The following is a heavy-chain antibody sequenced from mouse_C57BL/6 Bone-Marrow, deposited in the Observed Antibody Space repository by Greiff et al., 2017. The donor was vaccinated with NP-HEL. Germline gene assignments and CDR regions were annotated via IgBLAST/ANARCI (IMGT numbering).Heavy chain of an antibody. CDR2: IRLKSDNYAT. Sequence: EVKLEESGGGLVQPGGSMKLSCVASGFTFSNYWMNWVRQSPEKGLEWVAQIRLKSDNYATHYAESVKGRFTISRDDSKSSVYLQMNNLRAEDTGIYYCTGGRYYGSSYSWYFDVWGTGTTVTVSS. CDR1: GFTFSNYW. D-gene: IGHD1-1*01. V-gene: IGHV6-3*01. J-gene: IGHJ1*03. CDR3: TGGRYYGSSYSWYFDV.